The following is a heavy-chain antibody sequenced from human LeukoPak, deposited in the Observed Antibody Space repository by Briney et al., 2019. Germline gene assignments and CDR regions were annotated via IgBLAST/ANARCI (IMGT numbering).Heavy chain of an antibody. V-gene: IGHV4-34*01. CDR1: GGSFSGYY. CDR2: INHSGST. D-gene: IGHD5-24*01. CDR3: ARLRDGYNLVYWFDP. Sequence: SETLSLTCAVYGGSFSGYYWSWIRQPPVKGLEWIGEINHSGSTNYNPSLKSRVTISVDTSKNQFSLKLSSVTAADTAVYYCARLRDGYNLVYWFDPWGQGTLVTVSS. J-gene: IGHJ5*02.